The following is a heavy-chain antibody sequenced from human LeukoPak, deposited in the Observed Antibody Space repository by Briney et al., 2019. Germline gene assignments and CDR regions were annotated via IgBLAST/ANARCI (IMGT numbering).Heavy chain of an antibody. CDR3: AKYGSGTYYNGLH. CDR2: ISVSGENT. V-gene: IGHV3-23*01. Sequence: SGGSLRLSCAASGFTFSSYAMTCVRQAPGKGLQWVSTISVSGENTYYADSVKGRFTISRDISKSTLYLQMNSLGDEDTALYYCAKYGSGTYYNGLHWGQGTLVTVSS. CDR1: GFTFSSYA. D-gene: IGHD3-10*01. J-gene: IGHJ4*02.